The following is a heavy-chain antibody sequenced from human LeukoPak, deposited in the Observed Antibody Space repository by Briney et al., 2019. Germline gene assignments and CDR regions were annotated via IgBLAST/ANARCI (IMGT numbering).Heavy chain of an antibody. D-gene: IGHD1-26*01. Sequence: PGGSLRLSCAASGFTFSSYAMSWVRQAPGKGLEWVSAISGSGGSTYYADSVKGRFTISRDNAKNSLYLQMNSLRAEDTAVYYCARSPYSESYYGDAFDVWGQGTMVTVSS. CDR2: ISGSGGST. CDR1: GFTFSSYA. J-gene: IGHJ3*01. CDR3: ARSPYSESYYGDAFDV. V-gene: IGHV3-23*01.